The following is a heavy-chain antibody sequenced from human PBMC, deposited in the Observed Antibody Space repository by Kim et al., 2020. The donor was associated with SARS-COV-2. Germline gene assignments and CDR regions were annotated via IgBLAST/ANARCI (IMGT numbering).Heavy chain of an antibody. CDR1: GFTFSSYA. D-gene: IGHD3-22*01. CDR2: ISGSGGST. V-gene: IGHV3-23*01. J-gene: IGHJ4*02. Sequence: GGSLRLSCAASGFTFSSYAMSWVRQAPGKGLEWVSAISGSGGSTYYADSVKGRFTISRDNSKNTLYLQMNSLRAEDTAVYYCAKDLHYYDSSGYYGPPFDYWGQGTLVTVSS. CDR3: AKDLHYYDSSGYYGPPFDY.